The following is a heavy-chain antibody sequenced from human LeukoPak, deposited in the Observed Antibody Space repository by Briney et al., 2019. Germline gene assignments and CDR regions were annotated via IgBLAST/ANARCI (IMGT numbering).Heavy chain of an antibody. J-gene: IGHJ5*02. D-gene: IGHD3-10*01. Sequence: GGPLRLSCAASGFTFSSYAMSWVRQAPGKGLEWVSAISGSGGSTYYADSVKGRFTISRDNSKNTLYLQMNSLRAEDTAVYYCAKDRMVRGVIEGNWFDPWGQGTLVTVSS. CDR3: AKDRMVRGVIEGNWFDP. V-gene: IGHV3-23*01. CDR2: ISGSGGST. CDR1: GFTFSSYA.